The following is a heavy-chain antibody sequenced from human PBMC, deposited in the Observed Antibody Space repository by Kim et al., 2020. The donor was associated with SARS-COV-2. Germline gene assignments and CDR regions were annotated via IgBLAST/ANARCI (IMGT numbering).Heavy chain of an antibody. V-gene: IGHV6-1*01. J-gene: IGHJ4*02. Sequence: VSVKSRITINPDTSKNQFSLQLNSVTPEDTAVYYCARDNGEWLATYYFDYWGQGTLVTVSS. D-gene: IGHD6-19*01. CDR3: ARDNGEWLATYYFDY.